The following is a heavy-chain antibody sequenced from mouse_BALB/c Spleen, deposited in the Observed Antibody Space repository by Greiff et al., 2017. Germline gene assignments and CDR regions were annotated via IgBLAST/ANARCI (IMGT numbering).Heavy chain of an antibody. V-gene: IGHV14-4*02. CDR3: NAHYYGSPVYFDY. J-gene: IGHJ2*01. D-gene: IGHD1-1*01. CDR2: IDPENGDT. CDR1: GFNIKDYY. Sequence: VHVKQSGAELVRSGASVKLSCTASGFNIKDYYMHWVKQRPEQGLEWIGWIDPENGDTEYAPKFQGKATMTADTSSNTAYLQLSSLTSEDTAVYYCNAHYYGSPVYFDYWGQGTTLTVSS.